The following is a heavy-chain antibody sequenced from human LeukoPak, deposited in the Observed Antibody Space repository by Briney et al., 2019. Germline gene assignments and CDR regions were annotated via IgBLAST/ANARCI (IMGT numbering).Heavy chain of an antibody. CDR3: TRDNSSGWTTFDY. CDR1: GFTFSSYW. CDR2: IDNDGNNI. Sequence: GGSLRLSCAASGFTFSSYWMHWVRQAPGKGLVWVSRIDNDGNNIRYADSVKGRFTISRDNAKNTLYLQMNSLRAEDTAAYYCTRDNSSGWTTFDYWGQGTLVTVSS. J-gene: IGHJ4*02. V-gene: IGHV3-74*01. D-gene: IGHD6-19*01.